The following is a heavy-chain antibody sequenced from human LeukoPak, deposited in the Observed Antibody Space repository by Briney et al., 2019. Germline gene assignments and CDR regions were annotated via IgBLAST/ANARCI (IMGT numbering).Heavy chain of an antibody. J-gene: IGHJ6*02. CDR3: AKDISSGKHNYYYGMDV. CDR2: ISWNSGSI. Sequence: GGSLRLSCAASGFTFDDYAMHWVRQAPGKGLEWVSGISWNSGSIGYADSVKGRFTISRDNAKNSLYLQMNSLRAEDTALYYCAKDISSGKHNYYYGMDVWGQGTTVTVSS. CDR1: GFTFDDYA. V-gene: IGHV3-9*01. D-gene: IGHD3-10*01.